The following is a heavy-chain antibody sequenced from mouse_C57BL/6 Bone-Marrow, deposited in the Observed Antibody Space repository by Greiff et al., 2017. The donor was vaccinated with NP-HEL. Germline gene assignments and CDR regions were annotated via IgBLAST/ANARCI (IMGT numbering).Heavy chain of an antibody. CDR2: IYPGNSDT. Sequence: VQLQQSGTVLARPGASVKMSFKTSGYTFTSYWMHWVKQRPGQGLEWIGAIYPGNSDTSYNQKFKGKAKLTAVTSASTAYMELSSLTNEDSAVYYCARGFITPFDYWGQGTTLTVSS. D-gene: IGHD1-1*01. J-gene: IGHJ2*01. V-gene: IGHV1-5*01. CDR1: GYTFTSYW. CDR3: ARGFITPFDY.